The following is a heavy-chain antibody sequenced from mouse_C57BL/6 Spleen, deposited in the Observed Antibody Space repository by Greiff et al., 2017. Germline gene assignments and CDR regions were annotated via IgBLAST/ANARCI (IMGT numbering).Heavy chain of an antibody. J-gene: IGHJ2*01. CDR2: IYPGNSDT. V-gene: IGHV1-5*01. Sequence: EVQLQQSGTVLARPGASVKMSCKTSGYTFTSYWMHWVKQRPGQGLEWIGAIYPGNSDTSYNQKFKGKAKLTAVTSASTAYMELSSLTNEDSAVYYCTRGFYYYGSRGIDFDYWGQGTTLTVSS. CDR1: GYTFTSYW. D-gene: IGHD1-1*01. CDR3: TRGFYYYGSRGIDFDY.